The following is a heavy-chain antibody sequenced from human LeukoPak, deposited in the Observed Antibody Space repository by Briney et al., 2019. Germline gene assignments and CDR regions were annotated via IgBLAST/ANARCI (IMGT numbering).Heavy chain of an antibody. CDR3: AQEFDY. J-gene: IGHJ4*02. Sequence: SETLSLTCTVSGGSISSYYWSWIRQPPGKGLEWIGEINHSGSTNYNPSLKSRVTISVDTSKNQFSLKLSSVTAADTAVYYCAQEFDYWGQGTLVTVSS. V-gene: IGHV4-34*01. CDR1: GGSISSYY. CDR2: INHSGST.